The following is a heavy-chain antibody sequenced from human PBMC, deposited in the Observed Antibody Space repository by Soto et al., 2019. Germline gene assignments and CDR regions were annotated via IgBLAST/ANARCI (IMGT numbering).Heavy chain of an antibody. D-gene: IGHD2-2*01. CDR3: ARGASCSSTSCYDNFHYGLAV. V-gene: IGHV1-18*01. CDR1: GYTFTNYG. Sequence: ASVKVSCKASGYTFTNYGITWVRQAPGQGLEWMGWITASNGNANYAREIQGRLTLTRDTSTNTASMELRSLRSDDTAVYYCARGASCSSTSCYDNFHYGLAVWGQGTTVTVSS. CDR2: ITASNGNA. J-gene: IGHJ6*02.